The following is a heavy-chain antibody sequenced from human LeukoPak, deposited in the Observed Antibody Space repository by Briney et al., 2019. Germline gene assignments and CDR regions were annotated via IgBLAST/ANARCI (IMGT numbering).Heavy chain of an antibody. CDR2: ISSSGSTT. V-gene: IGHV3-48*03. CDR1: GFTFSSYE. CDR3: ARDEGSSWKNWFDP. D-gene: IGHD6-13*01. J-gene: IGHJ5*02. Sequence: GGSLRLSCAASGFTFSSYEMNWVRQAPGKGLEWVSYISSSGSTTYYADSVKGRFTISRDNAENSLYLQMNSLRAEDTAVYYCARDEGSSWKNWFDPWGQRTLVALSS.